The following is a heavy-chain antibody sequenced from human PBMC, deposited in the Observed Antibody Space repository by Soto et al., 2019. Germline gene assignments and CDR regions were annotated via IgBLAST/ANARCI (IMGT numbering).Heavy chain of an antibody. D-gene: IGHD3-3*01. CDR2: ISYDGSNK. CDR1: GFTFSSYA. J-gene: IGHJ4*02. V-gene: IGHV3-30-3*01. CDR3: ARDGSLYDFWSGYYTLDY. Sequence: PGGSLRLSCAASGFTFSSYAMHWVRQAPGKGLEWVAVISYDGSNKYYADSVKGRFTISRDNSKNTLYLQMNSLRAEDTAVYYCARDGSLYDFWSGYYTLDYWGQGTLVTVSS.